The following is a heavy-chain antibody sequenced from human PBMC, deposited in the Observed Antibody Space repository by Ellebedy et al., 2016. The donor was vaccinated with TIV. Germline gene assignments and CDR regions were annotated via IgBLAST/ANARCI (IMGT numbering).Heavy chain of an antibody. CDR2: IYPGDSDT. CDR3: ARSEGDFWSGQASPDY. J-gene: IGHJ4*02. Sequence: GESLKISXKGSGYSFTSYWISWVRQMPGKGLEWMGIIYPGDSDTRYSPSFQGQVTISADKSISTAYLQWSSLKASDTAMYYCARSEGDFWSGQASPDYWGQGTLVTVSS. D-gene: IGHD3-3*01. V-gene: IGHV5-51*01. CDR1: GYSFTSYW.